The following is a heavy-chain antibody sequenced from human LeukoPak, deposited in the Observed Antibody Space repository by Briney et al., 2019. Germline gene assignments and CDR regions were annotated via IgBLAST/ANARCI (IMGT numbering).Heavy chain of an antibody. V-gene: IGHV1-69*06. CDR2: IIPIFGTA. Sequence: GASVKVSCKASGGTFISYAISWVGQAPGQGREWRGGIIPIFGTANYAQKFQGRVTITADKSTSTAYMELSSLRSEDTAVYYCARLPADFWSGYSGDIRGQGTMVTVSS. J-gene: IGHJ3*02. D-gene: IGHD3-3*01. CDR1: GGTFISYA. CDR3: ARLPADFWSGYSGDI.